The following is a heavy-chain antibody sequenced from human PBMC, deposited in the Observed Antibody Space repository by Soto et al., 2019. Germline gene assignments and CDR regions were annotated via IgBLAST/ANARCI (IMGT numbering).Heavy chain of an antibody. V-gene: IGHV3-23*01. CDR1: GFTFWSYA. J-gene: IGHJ6*02. CDR2: ISGSGGST. CDR3: AKDPLTMPRYYYGMDV. D-gene: IGHD2-2*01. Sequence: WGSLRISCAASGFTFWSYAIIFFRHTPGKWLEWVSAISGSGGSTYYADSVKGRFTISRDNSKNTLYLQMNSLRAEDTAVYYCAKDPLTMPRYYYGMDVWGQGPTVTVSS.